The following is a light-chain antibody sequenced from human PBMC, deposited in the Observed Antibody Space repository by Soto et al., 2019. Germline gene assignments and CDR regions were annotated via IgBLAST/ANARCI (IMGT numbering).Light chain of an antibody. V-gene: IGLV1-44*01. CDR1: SSNIGRNT. Sequence: QSVLTQPPSAAGTPGQRVTISCSGSSSNIGRNTVNWYQQFPGTAPKLLIYSNNQRPSGVPDRFSGSKSGTSASLAISGLQSEDEADYYCAAWDDSLNGWVFGGGTKVTVL. J-gene: IGLJ3*02. CDR2: SNN. CDR3: AAWDDSLNGWV.